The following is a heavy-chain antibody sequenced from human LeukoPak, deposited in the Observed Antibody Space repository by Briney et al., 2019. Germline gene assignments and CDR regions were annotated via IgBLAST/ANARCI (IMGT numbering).Heavy chain of an antibody. CDR1: GGSISSYY. CDR3: ARDPGYGYVGQQRAYYYYGMDV. J-gene: IGHJ6*02. CDR2: IYTSGST. V-gene: IGHV4-4*07. D-gene: IGHD3-16*01. Sequence: PSETLSLTCTVSGGSISSYYWSWIRQPAGKGLEWIGRIYTSGSTNYNPSLKSRVTMSVDTSKNQFSLKLSSVTAADTAVYYCARDPGYGYVGQQRAYYYYGMDVWGQGTTVTVSS.